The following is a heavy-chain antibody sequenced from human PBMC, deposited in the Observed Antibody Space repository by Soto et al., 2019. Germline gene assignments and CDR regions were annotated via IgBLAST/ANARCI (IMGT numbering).Heavy chain of an antibody. CDR3: AKGGLFHGMDA. CDR2: ISSGGDNT. D-gene: IGHD2-15*01. V-gene: IGHV3-23*01. CDR1: RFTLISYA. Sequence: PGGSVRLSCAASRFTLISYAMSWVRQAPGKGLEWVSSISSGGDNTYYADSVKGRFAISRDNSKNTLYLQLNSLRVDDTAVYYCAKGGLFHGMDAWGQGTTVTVSS. J-gene: IGHJ6*02.